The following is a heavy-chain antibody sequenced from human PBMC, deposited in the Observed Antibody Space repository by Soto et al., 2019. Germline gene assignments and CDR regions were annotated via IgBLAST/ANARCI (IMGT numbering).Heavy chain of an antibody. CDR1: GYTFTSYG. D-gene: IGHD6-13*01. CDR3: VRRHVSATGIDWFDP. CDR2: INAANGDT. Sequence: ASVKVSCKASGYTFTSYGIHWVRQAPGQRLEWMGWINAANGDTKYSPKFQGRVTITRDTSAGTAYMELSSLRSEDTAVYYCVRRHVSATGIDWFDPWGQGTLVTVSS. V-gene: IGHV1-3*01. J-gene: IGHJ5*02.